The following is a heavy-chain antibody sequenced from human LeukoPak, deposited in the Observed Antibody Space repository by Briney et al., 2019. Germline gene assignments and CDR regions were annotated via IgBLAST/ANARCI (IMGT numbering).Heavy chain of an antibody. CDR3: AKDGECSSTSCSLDY. J-gene: IGHJ4*02. D-gene: IGHD2-2*01. CDR2: VSGGGATT. V-gene: IGHV3-23*01. Sequence: GGSLRLSCAASGFTFSSSAMSWVRQAPGKGLEWVSTVSGGGATTYYADSVKGRFTISRDNSKNTLYLQVNSLRAEDTAVYYCAKDGECSSTSCSLDYWGQGTLVTVSS. CDR1: GFTFSSSA.